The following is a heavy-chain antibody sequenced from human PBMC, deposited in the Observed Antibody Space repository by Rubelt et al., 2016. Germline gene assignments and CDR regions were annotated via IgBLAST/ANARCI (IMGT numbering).Heavy chain of an antibody. V-gene: IGHV4-39*01. CDR2: IFYSGST. J-gene: IGHJ4*02. D-gene: IGHD3-10*01. CDR3: SRRNGEPIDY. Sequence: QLQLQESGPGLVKPSETLSLTCTVSGGSISSSSYYWNWIRQPPGKGLEWIGSIFYSGSTYYHPSLKSRVTISVDTSKNQFALKVSSGTAADTAVYYCSRRNGEPIDYWGQGTLVTVSS. CDR1: GGSISSSSYY.